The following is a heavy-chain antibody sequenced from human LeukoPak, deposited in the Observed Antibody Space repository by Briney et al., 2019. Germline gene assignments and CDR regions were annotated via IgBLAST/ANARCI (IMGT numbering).Heavy chain of an antibody. J-gene: IGHJ3*02. D-gene: IGHD3-22*01. CDR1: GYTFTSYY. CDR2: IIPIFGTA. Sequence: SVKVSCKASGYTFTSYYMHWVRQAPGQGLEWMGGIIPIFGTANYAQKFQGRVTITADESTSTAYMELSSLRSEDTAVYYCARDRSVEYYDSSGYTDGAFDIWGQGTMVTVSS. V-gene: IGHV1-69*13. CDR3: ARDRSVEYYDSSGYTDGAFDI.